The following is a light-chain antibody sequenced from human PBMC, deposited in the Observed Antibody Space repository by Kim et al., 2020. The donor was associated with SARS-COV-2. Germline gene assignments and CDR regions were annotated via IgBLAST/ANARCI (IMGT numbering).Light chain of an antibody. CDR3: QHYSNYSPWA. CDR2: KAS. J-gene: IGKJ1*01. CDR1: QSIFTW. V-gene: IGKV1-5*03. Sequence: DIQMTQSPSTLSASVGDRVTITCRASQSIFTWLAWYQQKPGIAPKPLIYKASNLESGVPSRFSGTASGTEFTLTISSLQPDDFATYYYQHYSNYSPWAFGQGTKVDIK.